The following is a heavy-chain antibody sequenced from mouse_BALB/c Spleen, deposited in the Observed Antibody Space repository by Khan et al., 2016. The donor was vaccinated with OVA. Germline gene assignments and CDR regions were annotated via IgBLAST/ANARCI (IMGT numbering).Heavy chain of an antibody. J-gene: IGHJ2*01. Sequence: QVQLQQPGAELVRPGTSVKMSCKAAGYTFTNYWIGWVKQRPGHGLEWIGDTYPGGGYTNYNEKFKGKATLTADTSSSTAYMQLSGLTSEDSAIYYWARRGAARATWDYFDYWGQGTTLTVSS. CDR1: GYTFTNYW. CDR3: ARRGAARATWDYFDY. V-gene: IGHV1-63*02. CDR2: TYPGGGYT. D-gene: IGHD3-1*01.